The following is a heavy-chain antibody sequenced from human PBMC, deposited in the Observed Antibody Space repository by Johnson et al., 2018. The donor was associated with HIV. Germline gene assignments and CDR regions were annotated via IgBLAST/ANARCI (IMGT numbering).Heavy chain of an antibody. Sequence: QVQLVESGGGLVQPGGSLRLSCVASGFTFSTHGMNWVRQAPGKGLEWVAFTRHDENSKYYADSVKGRFTISRDNAKNSLYLQMNSLRAEDTAVYYCARGGWRGIATPDAFDIWGQGTMVTVSS. J-gene: IGHJ3*02. CDR3: ARGGWRGIATPDAFDI. D-gene: IGHD6-13*01. CDR2: TRHDENSK. CDR1: GFTFSTHG. V-gene: IGHV3-30*02.